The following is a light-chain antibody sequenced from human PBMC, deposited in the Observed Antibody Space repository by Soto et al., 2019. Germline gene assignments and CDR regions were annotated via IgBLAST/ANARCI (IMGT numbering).Light chain of an antibody. CDR2: ENS. J-gene: IGLJ2*01. CDR3: SSYAGTYSVV. Sequence: QSALTQPASVSGSPGQSITISCTGTSSDVGSYNPVSWYQQHPGKAPKLMIYENSRRPSGLSDRFSASKSGDTASLTISGLQAEDEADYYCSSYAGTYSVVFGGGTKLTVL. V-gene: IGLV2-23*01. CDR1: SSDVGSYNP.